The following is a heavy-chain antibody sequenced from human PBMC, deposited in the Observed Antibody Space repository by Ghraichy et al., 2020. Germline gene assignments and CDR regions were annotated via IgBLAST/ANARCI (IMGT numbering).Heavy chain of an antibody. J-gene: IGHJ4*02. CDR3: ARRADYYDSSGYYQPYFDY. V-gene: IGHV4-59*01. Sequence: ETLSLTCTVSGGSISSYYWSWIRQPPGKGLEWIGYIYYSGSTNYNPSLKSRVTISVDTSKNQFSLKLSSVTAADTAVYYCARRADYYDSSGYYQPYFDYWGQGTLVTVSS. CDR1: GGSISSYY. D-gene: IGHD3-22*01. CDR2: IYYSGST.